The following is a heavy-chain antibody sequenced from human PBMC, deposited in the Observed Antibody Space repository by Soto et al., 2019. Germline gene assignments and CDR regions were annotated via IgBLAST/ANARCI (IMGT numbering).Heavy chain of an antibody. V-gene: IGHV4-61*01. D-gene: IGHD6-19*01. CDR3: ARDTAKGLYYYYYMDV. CDR2: IYYSGST. Sequence: SETLSLTCTVSGGSASSGSYYWSWIRQPPGKGLEWIGYIYYSGSTNYNPSLKSRVTISVDTSKNQFSLKLSSVTAADTAVYYCARDTAKGLYYYYYMDVWGKGTTVTVSS. J-gene: IGHJ6*03. CDR1: GGSASSGSYY.